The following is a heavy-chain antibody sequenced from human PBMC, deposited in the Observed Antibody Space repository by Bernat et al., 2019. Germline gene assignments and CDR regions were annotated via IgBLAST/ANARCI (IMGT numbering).Heavy chain of an antibody. V-gene: IGHV3-33*01. CDR2: IWYDGSNK. CDR1: GFTFSSYG. CDR3: ARGDIVVVVAAQRIDY. Sequence: QVQLVESGGGVVQPGRSLRLSCAASGFTFSSYGMHWVRQAPGKGLEWVAVIWYDGSNKYYADSVKDRFTISRDNSKNTLYLQMNSLRAEDTAVYYCARGDIVVVVAAQRIDYWGQGTLVTVSS. D-gene: IGHD2-15*01. J-gene: IGHJ4*02.